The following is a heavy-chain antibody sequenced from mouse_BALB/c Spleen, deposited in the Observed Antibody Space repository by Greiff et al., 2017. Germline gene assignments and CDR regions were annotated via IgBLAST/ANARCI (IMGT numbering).Heavy chain of an antibody. CDR1: GFSLTSYG. CDR3: ARNWGYNKNYFDH. J-gene: IGHJ2*01. V-gene: IGHV2-4-1*01. Sequence: QVQLQQSGPGLVQPSQSLSITCTVSGFSLTSYGVHWVRQSPGKGLEWLGVIWSGGSTDYNAAFISRLSISKDNSKSQVFFKMNSLQADDTAIYYCARNWGYNKNYFDHWGQGTTLTVSS. CDR2: IWSGGST. D-gene: IGHD3-1*01.